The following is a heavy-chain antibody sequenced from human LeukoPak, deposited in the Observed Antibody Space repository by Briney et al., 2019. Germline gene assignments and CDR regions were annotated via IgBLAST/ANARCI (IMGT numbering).Heavy chain of an antibody. Sequence: SETLSLTCTVSGGSISSYYWSWIRQPAGKGLESIGHISTSGSTNYNPSLKSRVTMSVDTSKNQFSLKLSPVTAADTAVYYCARMRYSDSSVLTRKRSYYFDYWGQGTLVTVSS. D-gene: IGHD3-22*01. CDR2: ISTSGST. V-gene: IGHV4-4*07. J-gene: IGHJ4*02. CDR3: ARMRYSDSSVLTRKRSYYFDY. CDR1: GGSISSYY.